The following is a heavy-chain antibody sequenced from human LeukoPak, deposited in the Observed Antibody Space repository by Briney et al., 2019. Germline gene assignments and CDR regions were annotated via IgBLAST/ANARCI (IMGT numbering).Heavy chain of an antibody. CDR1: GFRFSSYW. J-gene: IGHJ6*02. CDR3: AKNGGRHYYYYGMDV. Sequence: GGSLRLSCVASGFRFSSYWLTWVRQAPGKGPEWVANIKEDGNEKYYVDSVKGRFTISRDNSKNTLYLQMNSLRAEDTAVYYCAKNGGRHYYYYGMDVWGQGTTVTVSS. V-gene: IGHV3-7*01. D-gene: IGHD2-15*01. CDR2: IKEDGNEK.